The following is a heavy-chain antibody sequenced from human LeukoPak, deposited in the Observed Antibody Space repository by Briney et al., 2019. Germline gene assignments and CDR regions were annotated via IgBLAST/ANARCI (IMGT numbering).Heavy chain of an antibody. CDR2: IYYSGST. CDR1: GGSISSYY. CDR3: ARRRATYYFDY. Sequence: SETLSLTCTVSGGSISSYYWRWIRQPPGKGLEWIGYIYYSGSTNYNPSLKSRVTISVDTSKNQFSLKLSSVTAADTAVYYCARRRATYYFDYWGQGTLVTVSS. V-gene: IGHV4-59*08. J-gene: IGHJ4*02.